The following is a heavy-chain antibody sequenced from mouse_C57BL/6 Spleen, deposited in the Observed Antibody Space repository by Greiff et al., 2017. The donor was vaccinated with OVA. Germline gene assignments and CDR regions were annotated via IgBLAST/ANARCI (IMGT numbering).Heavy chain of an antibody. CDR1: GFSFNTYA. CDR3: VRQLRPVSYAMDY. CDR2: IRSKSNNYAT. D-gene: IGHD3-2*02. J-gene: IGHJ4*01. Sequence: EVQVVESGGGLVQPKGSLKLSCAASGFSFNTYAMNWVRQAPGKGLEWVARIRSKSNNYATYYADSVKDRFTISRDDSESMLYLQMNNLKTEDTAMYYCVRQLRPVSYAMDYWGQGTSVTVSS. V-gene: IGHV10-1*01.